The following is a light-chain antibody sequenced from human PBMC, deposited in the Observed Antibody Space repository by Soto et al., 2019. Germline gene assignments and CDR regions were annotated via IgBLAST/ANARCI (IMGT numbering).Light chain of an antibody. CDR3: QQYKNWPRT. CDR1: QSVTSN. J-gene: IGKJ1*01. V-gene: IGKV3-15*01. CDR2: GAS. Sequence: EIVMTQSPATLSVSPGERVTFSCRASQSVTSNLAWYQHKPGQAPRLLIYGASTGATGIPARFSGSGSGTEFTLTISSLQSEDFAVYYCQQYKNWPRTFGQGTKVDIK.